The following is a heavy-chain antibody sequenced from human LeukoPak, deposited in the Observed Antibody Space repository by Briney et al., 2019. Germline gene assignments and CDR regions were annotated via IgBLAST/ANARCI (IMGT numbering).Heavy chain of an antibody. J-gene: IGHJ5*02. CDR3: ARWSSSWENNWFDP. V-gene: IGHV4-39*07. CDR2: VYYKGTT. D-gene: IGHD6-13*01. CDR1: SGSINSDSHY. Sequence: SETLSLTCTVSSGSINSDSHYWGWIRQPPGKGLEWIGGVYYKGTTQYNPSLKSRATMSVDTSNNRFSLSLTSATAADTGMYYCARWSSSWENNWFDPWGQGILVTVSS.